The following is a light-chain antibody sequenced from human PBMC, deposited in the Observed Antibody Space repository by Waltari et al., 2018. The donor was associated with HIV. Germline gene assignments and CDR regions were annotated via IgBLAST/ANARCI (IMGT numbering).Light chain of an antibody. V-gene: IGLV2-14*01. J-gene: IGLJ2*01. CDR2: NVR. CDR1: RSDLGGYNS. CDR3: SSYTSSNTVI. Sequence: QSALTQSASVSGSPGQPIAISCTGTRSDLGGYNSVSWYQQHPVNAPKLVIYNVRNRPSGVSNRCSGSKSGNTASLTISGLQAEDEAEYYCSSYTSSNTVIFGGGTGVTVL.